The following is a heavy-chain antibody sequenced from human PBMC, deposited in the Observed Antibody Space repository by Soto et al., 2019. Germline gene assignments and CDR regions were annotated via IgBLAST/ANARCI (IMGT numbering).Heavy chain of an antibody. V-gene: IGHV1-69*02. CDR2: IIPILGIA. CDR3: ARAVNGYDILTGYTRYYYYGMDV. CDR1: GGTFSSYT. Sequence: QVQLVQSGAEVKKPGSSVKVSCKASGGTFSSYTISWVRQAPGQGLEWMGRIIPILGIANYAQKFQGRVXITAAKYTSTXXMXMXXRSSEDTAVYYCARAVNGYDILTGYTRYYYYGMDVWGQGTTVTVSS. J-gene: IGHJ6*02. D-gene: IGHD3-9*01.